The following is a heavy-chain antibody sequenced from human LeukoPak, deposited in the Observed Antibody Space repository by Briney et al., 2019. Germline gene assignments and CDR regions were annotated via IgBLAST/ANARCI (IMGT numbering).Heavy chain of an antibody. CDR3: AKRGVVIRVILVGFHKEAYYFDS. CDR2: ISDSGGRT. Sequence: GGSLRLSCAVSGITITNYGMSWVRQAPGKGLEWVAGISDSGGRTNYADSVKGRFTISRDNPKNTLYLQMNSLRAEDTAVYFCAKRGVVIRVILVGFHKEAYYFDSWGQGALVTVSS. V-gene: IGHV3-23*01. CDR1: GITITNYG. J-gene: IGHJ4*02. D-gene: IGHD3-22*01.